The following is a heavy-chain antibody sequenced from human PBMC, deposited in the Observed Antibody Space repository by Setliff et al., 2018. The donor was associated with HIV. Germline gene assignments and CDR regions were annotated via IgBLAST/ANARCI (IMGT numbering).Heavy chain of an antibody. CDR1: GYTFTNYG. V-gene: IGHV1-18*01. Sequence: ASVKVSCKASGYTFTNYGITWVRQAPGQGLEWMGWISAYSGNTNYAQKLLGRVTMTTDTPTSTAYMELRSLRSDDTAVYYCARGYCTNGFCQSFDYWGQGTLVTVSS. CDR2: ISAYSGNT. D-gene: IGHD2-8*01. CDR3: ARGYCTNGFCQSFDY. J-gene: IGHJ4*02.